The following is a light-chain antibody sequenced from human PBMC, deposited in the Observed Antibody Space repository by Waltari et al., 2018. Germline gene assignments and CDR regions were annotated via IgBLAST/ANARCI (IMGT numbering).Light chain of an antibody. Sequence: QSELTQPPSASGAPGQSVTISCSGGSSNIGTNYVYWFQQFPGTAPKLLIYYTNQRPSGVPDRFSGSKSGTSASLAITGLRSEDEADYYCAAWDNSLNSDVFGSGTKLTVL. CDR1: SSNIGTNY. CDR3: AAWDNSLNSDV. V-gene: IGLV1-47*02. CDR2: YTN. J-gene: IGLJ6*01.